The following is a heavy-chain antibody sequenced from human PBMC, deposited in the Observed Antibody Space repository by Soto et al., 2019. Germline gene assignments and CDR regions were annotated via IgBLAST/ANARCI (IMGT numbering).Heavy chain of an antibody. CDR2: INHSGSP. V-gene: IGHV4-34*01. CDR1: GGSFSGYY. D-gene: IGHD3-22*01. Sequence: SETLSLTCAVYGGSFSGYYWSWICQPPVKGLEWIGEINHSGSPNYNPSLKSRATISADTSKNQFSLRLTSVTAADTAVYYCARDQAYDRSGYRVGFDSWGQGTLVTVSS. J-gene: IGHJ4*02. CDR3: ARDQAYDRSGYRVGFDS.